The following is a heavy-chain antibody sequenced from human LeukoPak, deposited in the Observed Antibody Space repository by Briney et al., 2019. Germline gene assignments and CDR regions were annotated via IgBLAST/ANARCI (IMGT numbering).Heavy chain of an antibody. D-gene: IGHD1-1*01. V-gene: IGHV3-23*01. CDR2: ISNNGGYT. CDR3: AKGRNWNGGQNDY. CDR1: GFTFSSSA. J-gene: IGHJ4*02. Sequence: PGGSLRLSCAASGFTFSSSAMSWVRQAPGKGLEWVSAISNNGGYTYYADSVQGRFTISRDNSKSTLCLQMNSLRAEDTAVYYCAKGRNWNGGQNDYWGQGTLVTVSS.